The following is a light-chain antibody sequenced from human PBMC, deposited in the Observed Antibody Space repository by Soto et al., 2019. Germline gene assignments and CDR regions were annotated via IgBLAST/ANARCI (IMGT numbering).Light chain of an antibody. J-gene: IGKJ2*01. CDR3: HQYGSSPPYT. Sequence: EIVLTQSPGTLSLSPGERATLACRASQSVSSSYLALYQQKPGQAPRLLIYCASSRATGIPDRFSGSGSGTDFTLTISRLEPEDCAVYYCHQYGSSPPYTFGQGNKREIK. V-gene: IGKV3-20*01. CDR2: CAS. CDR1: QSVSSSY.